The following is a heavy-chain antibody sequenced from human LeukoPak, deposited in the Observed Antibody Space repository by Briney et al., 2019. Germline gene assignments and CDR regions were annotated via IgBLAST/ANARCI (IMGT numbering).Heavy chain of an antibody. Sequence: GGSLRLSCAASGFTFSSYAMHWVRQAPGKGLEWVAVISYDGSNKYYADSVKGRFTISRDNSKNTLYLQMNSLRAEDTAVYYCARDLSDILAGPFDYWGQGTLVTVSS. CDR1: GFTFSSYA. V-gene: IGHV3-30-3*01. CDR2: ISYDGSNK. D-gene: IGHD3-9*01. J-gene: IGHJ4*02. CDR3: ARDLSDILAGPFDY.